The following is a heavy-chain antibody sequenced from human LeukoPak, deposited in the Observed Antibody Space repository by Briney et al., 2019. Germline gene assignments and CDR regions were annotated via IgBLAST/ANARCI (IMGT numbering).Heavy chain of an antibody. Sequence: SETLSLTCTVSVVSISSYYWSWIRQPAGKGLEWIGRIHTSGCTNYNPSRKRRVTMSVDTAQNQFFLKLSPVNARGQARDYCARDVYYYDISGYHLFDYWGQGTLVTVSS. CDR3: ARDVYYYDISGYHLFDY. CDR1: VVSISSYY. J-gene: IGHJ4*02. V-gene: IGHV4-4*07. D-gene: IGHD3-22*01. CDR2: IHTSGCT.